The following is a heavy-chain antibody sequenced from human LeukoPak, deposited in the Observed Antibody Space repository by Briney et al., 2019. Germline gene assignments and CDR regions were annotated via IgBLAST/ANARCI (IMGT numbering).Heavy chain of an antibody. Sequence: ASVKVSCKASGYTFAGYYMHWVRQAPGQGLEWMGWINPNSGGTNYAQKFQGRVTMTRDTSISTAYMELSRLRSDDTAVHYCATVYCSSTSCPWGFDPWGQGTLVTVSS. J-gene: IGHJ5*02. CDR1: GYTFAGYY. D-gene: IGHD2-2*01. V-gene: IGHV1-2*02. CDR2: INPNSGGT. CDR3: ATVYCSSTSCPWGFDP.